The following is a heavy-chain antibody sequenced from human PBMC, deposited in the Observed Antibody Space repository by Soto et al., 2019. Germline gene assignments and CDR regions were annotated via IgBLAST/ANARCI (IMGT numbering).Heavy chain of an antibody. CDR3: ARVNSSSWYYYYYYMDF. Sequence: ASVMLSCKASGYTFTSYDINWVRQATGQGLEWMGWMNPNSGNTGYAQKFQGRVTMTRNTSISTAYMELSSLRSEDTAVYYCARVNSSSWYYYYYYMDFRGKGTTVTVSS. CDR2: MNPNSGNT. V-gene: IGHV1-8*01. CDR1: GYTFTSYD. D-gene: IGHD6-13*01. J-gene: IGHJ6*03.